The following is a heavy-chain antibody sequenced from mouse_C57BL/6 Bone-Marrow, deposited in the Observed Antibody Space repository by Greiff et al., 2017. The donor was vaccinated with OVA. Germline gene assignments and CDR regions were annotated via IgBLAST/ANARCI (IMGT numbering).Heavy chain of an antibody. CDR1: GYTFTDYY. J-gene: IGHJ3*01. CDR2: INPNNGGT. D-gene: IGHD2-3*01. V-gene: IGHV1-26*01. CDR3: ARDGYSCAY. Sequence: VQLQQSGPELVKPGASVKISCKASGYTFTDYYMNRVKQSHGKSLEWIGDINPNNGGTSYNQKFKGKATLTVDKSSSTAYMELRSLTSEDSAVYYCARDGYSCAYWGQGTLVTVSA.